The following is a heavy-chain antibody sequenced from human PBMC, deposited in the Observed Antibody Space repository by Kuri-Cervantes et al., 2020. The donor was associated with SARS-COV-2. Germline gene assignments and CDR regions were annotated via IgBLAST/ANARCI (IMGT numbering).Heavy chain of an antibody. Sequence: GESLKISCAASGFTFSSYSMNWVRQAPGKGLEWVSSISSSSSYIYYADSVKGRFTISRDNAKNSLYLQMNSLRAEDMAVYYCAREVDSKGLTDWGQGTLVTVSS. V-gene: IGHV3-21*01. CDR2: ISSSSSYI. J-gene: IGHJ4*02. CDR1: GFTFSSYS. D-gene: IGHD3-22*01. CDR3: AREVDSKGLTD.